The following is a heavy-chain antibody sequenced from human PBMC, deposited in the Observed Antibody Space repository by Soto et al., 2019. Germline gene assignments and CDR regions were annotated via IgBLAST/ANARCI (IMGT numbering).Heavy chain of an antibody. CDR3: AKDPGLYGSGSYYN. CDR1: GFTFSSYA. CDR2: ISGSGGST. J-gene: IGHJ4*02. V-gene: IGHV3-23*01. Sequence: EVQLLESGGGLVQPGGSLRLSCAASGFTFSSYAMSWVRQAPGKGLEWVSAISGSGGSTYYADSVKGRFTISRDNSKNMLYLQMNSLRAEDTAVYYCAKDPGLYGSGSYYNWGQGTLVTVSS. D-gene: IGHD3-10*01.